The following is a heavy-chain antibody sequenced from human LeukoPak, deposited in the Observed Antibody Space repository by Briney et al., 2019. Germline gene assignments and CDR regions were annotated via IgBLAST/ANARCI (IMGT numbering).Heavy chain of an antibody. Sequence: GGALRLSCAASGFPFSSYAMHWVRQAPGKGLERVAVISYDGSNKYYADSVKGRFTITRDNSKNTLYLQMNSLRAEDTAVYYCARARAVAGPFDYWGQGTLVTVSS. V-gene: IGHV3-30*04. CDR2: ISYDGSNK. D-gene: IGHD6-19*01. J-gene: IGHJ4*02. CDR1: GFPFSSYA. CDR3: ARARAVAGPFDY.